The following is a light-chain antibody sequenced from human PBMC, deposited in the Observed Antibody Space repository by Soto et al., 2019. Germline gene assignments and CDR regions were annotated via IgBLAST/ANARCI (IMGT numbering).Light chain of an antibody. CDR3: QSYDSSLSGSV. Sequence: QSALTQPPSVSGAPGQGVTISCTGSSSNIGADYDVHWYQQLPGAAPKLLIRANTHRPSGVPDRFSASKSGTSASLAITGLQADDEADYYCQSYDSSLSGSVFGGGTKLTVL. CDR2: ANT. J-gene: IGLJ3*02. V-gene: IGLV1-40*01. CDR1: SSNIGADYD.